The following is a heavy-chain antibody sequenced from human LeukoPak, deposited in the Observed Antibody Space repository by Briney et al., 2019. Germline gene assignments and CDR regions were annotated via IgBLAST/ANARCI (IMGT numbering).Heavy chain of an antibody. CDR2: MKQDGREK. CDR3: ARDWSRIAARGFGP. V-gene: IGHV3-7*01. J-gene: IGHJ5*02. CDR1: GFTFSSYG. Sequence: PGGSLRLSCAASGFTFSSYGMNWVRQAPGKGLEWVANMKQDGREKYYVDSVKGRFTISRDNAKNSLYLQMNSLRAEDTAVYYCARDWSRIAARGFGPWGQGTLVTVSS. D-gene: IGHD6-13*01.